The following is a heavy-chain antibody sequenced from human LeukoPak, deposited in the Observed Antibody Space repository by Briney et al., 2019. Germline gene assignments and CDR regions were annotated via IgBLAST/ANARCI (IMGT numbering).Heavy chain of an antibody. CDR1: GFIFRNAY. CDR2: IKGNPDGGTV. D-gene: IGHD3-3*01. CDR3: TTLSYDVHY. V-gene: IGHV3-15*01. J-gene: IGHJ4*02. Sequence: GGSLRLSCGASGFIFRNAYMTWVRQAPGKGLEWVGRIKGNPDGGTVDYGAAVKGRFTISRDDSRNVLYLQLSNVRAEDTAVYYCTTLSYDVHYWGQGTLVTVSS.